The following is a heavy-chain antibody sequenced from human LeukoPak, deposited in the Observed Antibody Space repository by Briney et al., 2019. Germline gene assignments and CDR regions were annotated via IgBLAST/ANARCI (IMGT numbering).Heavy chain of an antibody. J-gene: IGHJ4*02. CDR1: GYTFTNYA. Sequence: ASVKVSCKASGYTFTNYAIHWVRQAPGQRLEWMGWINGGNGITKHSQRLQGRVTITRDTSASTASMELNSLTSEDTALYYCAREGQGCDFGYWGQGTLVTVSS. V-gene: IGHV1-3*01. CDR2: INGGNGIT. CDR3: AREGQGCDFGY.